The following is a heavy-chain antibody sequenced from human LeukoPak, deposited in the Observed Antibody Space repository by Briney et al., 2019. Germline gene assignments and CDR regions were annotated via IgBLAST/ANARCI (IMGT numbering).Heavy chain of an antibody. J-gene: IGHJ6*03. CDR2: ISSSSSYI. Sequence: GGSLRLSCAASGFTFSSYSMNWVRQAPGKGLEWVSSISSSSSYIYYADSVRGRFTISRDDAKDLLYLQMNSLRAEDTAVYYCARVSGYDYYYYYHMDVWGKGTTVTVSS. D-gene: IGHD5-12*01. V-gene: IGHV3-21*01. CDR3: ARVSGYDYYYYYHMDV. CDR1: GFTFSSYS.